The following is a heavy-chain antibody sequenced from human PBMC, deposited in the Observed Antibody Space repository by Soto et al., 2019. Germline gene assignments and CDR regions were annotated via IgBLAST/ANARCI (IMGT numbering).Heavy chain of an antibody. CDR1: GYTFTSYG. J-gene: IGHJ6*02. CDR3: ARDREDSVVVPAARGYYYGMDV. V-gene: IGHV1-18*01. CDR2: ISAYNGNT. D-gene: IGHD2-2*01. Sequence: QVQLVQSGAEVKKPGASVKVSCKASGYTFTSYGISWVRQAPGQGLEWMGWISAYNGNTNYAQKLQGRVTMTTDTSTSTAYMELRSLRSDDTAVYYCARDREDSVVVPAARGYYYGMDVWGQGTTVTVSS.